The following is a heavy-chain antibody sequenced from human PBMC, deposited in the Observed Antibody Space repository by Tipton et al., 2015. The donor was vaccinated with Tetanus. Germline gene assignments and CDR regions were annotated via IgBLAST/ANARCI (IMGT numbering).Heavy chain of an antibody. Sequence: TLSLTCTVSGGSLNTFYWNWIRQPAGKGLEWIGRVYSSGGTNYNPSLKSRVTMSIDAPTNQFSLELTAVTAADTAVYYCARDFRERSGTYYSYYYAMDVWGQGTTVTVSS. CDR3: ARDFRERSGTYYSYYYAMDV. CDR1: GGSLNTFY. D-gene: IGHD1-26*01. J-gene: IGHJ6*02. V-gene: IGHV4-4*07. CDR2: VYSSGGT.